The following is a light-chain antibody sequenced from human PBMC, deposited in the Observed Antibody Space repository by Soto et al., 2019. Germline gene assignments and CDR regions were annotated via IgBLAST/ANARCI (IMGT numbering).Light chain of an antibody. CDR2: GAS. CDR3: QQYNSWHTIT. CDR1: QSVRTK. V-gene: IGKV3-15*01. Sequence: EIVMTQSPDTLYVAPEEGATLSCRASQSVRTKLALYQQKAGQAPRLLIYGASTRATGIPDRFSGSGSGTEFTLTISSLKSEDFAVYYCQQYNSWHTITFGQGTRLEIK. J-gene: IGKJ5*01.